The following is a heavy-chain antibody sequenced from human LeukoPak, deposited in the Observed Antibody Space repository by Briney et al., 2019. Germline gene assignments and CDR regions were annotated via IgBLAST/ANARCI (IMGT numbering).Heavy chain of an antibody. CDR1: GYSFTSYW. CDR3: ARRGGSRKADY. D-gene: IGHD1-26*01. Sequence: GESLKISSNVSGYSFTSYWIGWVRQMPGKGLEWMGIIYLGDSDTRYSPSFQGQVTISADKSISTAYLQWSSLKASDTAMYYCARRGGSRKADYWGQGTLVTVSS. V-gene: IGHV5-51*01. CDR2: IYLGDSDT. J-gene: IGHJ4*02.